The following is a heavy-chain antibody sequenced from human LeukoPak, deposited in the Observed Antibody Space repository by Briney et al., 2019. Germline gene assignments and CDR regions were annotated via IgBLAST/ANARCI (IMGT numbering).Heavy chain of an antibody. D-gene: IGHD2-15*01. V-gene: IGHV3-23*01. CDR2: ISGSGGST. J-gene: IGHJ6*03. CDR3: AKDGSYCSGGSCYSLDHYYYMDV. Sequence: GGSLRLSCAASGFTFSSYAMSWVRQAPGKGLEWVSAISGSGGSTYYADSVKGRFIISRDNSKNTLYLQMNSLRAEDTAVYYCAKDGSYCSGGSCYSLDHYYYMDVWGRGTTVTVSS. CDR1: GFTFSSYA.